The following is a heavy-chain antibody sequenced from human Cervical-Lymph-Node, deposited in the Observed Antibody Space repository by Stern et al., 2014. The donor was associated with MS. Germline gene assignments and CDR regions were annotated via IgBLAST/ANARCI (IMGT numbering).Heavy chain of an antibody. CDR1: GYTFTSYY. D-gene: IGHD3-22*01. Sequence: MQLVESGAEVKKPGASVKVSCKASGYTFTSYYMHWVRQAPGQGLEWMGIINPSGGSTSYAQKFQGRVTMTRDTSTSTVYMELSSLRSEDTAVYYCASLPEYYYDSSGYSSWGQGTLVTVSS. CDR3: ASLPEYYYDSSGYSS. J-gene: IGHJ5*02. CDR2: INPSGGST. V-gene: IGHV1-46*03.